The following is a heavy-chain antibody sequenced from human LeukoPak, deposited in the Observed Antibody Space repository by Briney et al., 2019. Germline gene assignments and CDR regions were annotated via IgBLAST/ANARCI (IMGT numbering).Heavy chain of an antibody. D-gene: IGHD3-22*01. CDR1: GGSFSGYY. CDR3: ARRLTYYYDSSGYYLDY. CDR2: INHSGST. J-gene: IGHJ4*02. V-gene: IGHV4-34*01. Sequence: PSETLSLTCAVYGGSFSGYYWSWIRQPPGKGLEWIGEINHSGSTNYNPSLKSRVTISVDTSKNQFSLKLSSVTAADTAVYYCARRLTYYYDSSGYYLDYWGQGTLVTVSS.